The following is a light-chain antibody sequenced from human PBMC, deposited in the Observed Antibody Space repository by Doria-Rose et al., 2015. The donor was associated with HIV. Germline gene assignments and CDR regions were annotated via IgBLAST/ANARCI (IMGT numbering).Light chain of an antibody. CDR2: GAS. CDR3: LQDYNYPRALT. CDR1: EGIRND. V-gene: IGKV1-6*01. J-gene: IGKJ4*01. Sequence: TQPPSSLSASVGDRVTITCRASEGIRNDLGWYQQKPGNAPKLLISGASTLQSGVPSRFSGSGSGTEFTLTISSLQSEDFATYYCLQDYNYPRALTFGGGTRVEI.